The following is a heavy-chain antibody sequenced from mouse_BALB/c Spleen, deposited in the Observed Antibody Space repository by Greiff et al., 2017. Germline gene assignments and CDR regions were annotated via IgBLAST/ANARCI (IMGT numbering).Heavy chain of an antibody. Sequence: EVKLVESGGGLVQPGGSLKLSCAASGFTFSSYGMSWVRQTPDKRLELVATINSNGGSTYYPDSVKGRFTISRDNAKNTLYLQMSSLKSEDTAMYYCARDGDGYVDYWGQGTTLTVSS. V-gene: IGHV5-6-3*01. CDR1: GFTFSSYG. CDR3: ARDGDGYVDY. CDR2: INSNGGST. D-gene: IGHD2-3*01. J-gene: IGHJ2*01.